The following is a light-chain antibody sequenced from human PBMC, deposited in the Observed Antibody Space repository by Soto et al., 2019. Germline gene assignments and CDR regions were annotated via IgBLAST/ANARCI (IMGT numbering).Light chain of an antibody. V-gene: IGKV3-15*01. J-gene: IGKJ3*01. CDR2: GAS. CDR3: QQYNNWPRT. CDR1: PSVSSK. Sequence: EIVMTQSPATLSVSPGERATLSCRARPSVSSKLGWYQQKPGQAPRLLIYGASIRATGIPARFSGSGSGTEFTLTISSLQSEDFAVYYCQQYNNWPRTFGPGTKVDIK.